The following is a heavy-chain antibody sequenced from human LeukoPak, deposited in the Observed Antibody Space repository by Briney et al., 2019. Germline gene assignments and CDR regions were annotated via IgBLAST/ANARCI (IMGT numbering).Heavy chain of an antibody. V-gene: IGHV4-59*01. CDR1: GGSISSYY. CDR2: IYYSGST. Sequence: SETLSLTCTVSGGSISSYYWSWVRQPPGKRLEWIGYIYYSGSTNYNPSLKSRVTISVDTSKNQFSLKLSSVTAADTAVYYCARVDYVRPFDIWGQGTMVTVSS. D-gene: IGHD4-17*01. J-gene: IGHJ3*02. CDR3: ARVDYVRPFDI.